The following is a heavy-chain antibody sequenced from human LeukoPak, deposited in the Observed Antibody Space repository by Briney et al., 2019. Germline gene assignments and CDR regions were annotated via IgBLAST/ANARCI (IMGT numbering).Heavy chain of an antibody. CDR1: GGSLRSDRHN. J-gene: IGHJ6*03. CDR3: ARDLGGYPFFMDV. CDR2: VDQTGSP. V-gene: IGHV4-39*07. Sequence: SETLSLTCSVSGGSLRSDRHNWAWVRQSADKRLEHIGSVDQTGSPYYNPPLKSRVTISVDTSNKQFSLNLTSVTAADTAVYYCARDLGGYPFFMDVWGKGITVTVSS. D-gene: IGHD2-15*01.